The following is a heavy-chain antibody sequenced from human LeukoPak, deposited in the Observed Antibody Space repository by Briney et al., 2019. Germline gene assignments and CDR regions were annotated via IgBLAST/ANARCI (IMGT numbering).Heavy chain of an antibody. CDR2: IDTAGDT. V-gene: IGHV3-13*01. Sequence: GGSLRLSCAASGFTFSSYDMHWVRQATGKGLEWVSAIDTAGDTYYPGSVKGRFTISRENAKNSLYLQMNSLRAGDTAVYYCARVYCSGGSCHFDYWGQGTLVTVSS. D-gene: IGHD2-15*01. CDR3: ARVYCSGGSCHFDY. CDR1: GFTFSSYD. J-gene: IGHJ4*02.